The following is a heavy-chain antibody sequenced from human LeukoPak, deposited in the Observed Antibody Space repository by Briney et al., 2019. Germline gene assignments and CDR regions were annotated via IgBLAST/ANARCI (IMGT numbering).Heavy chain of an antibody. D-gene: IGHD3-10*01. CDR2: ISAYNGNT. V-gene: IGHV1-18*01. CDR1: GYTFTSYG. J-gene: IGHJ5*02. CDR3: ARGSVKYYGSGSSNWFDP. Sequence: GASVKVSCKASGYTFTSYGISWVRQAPGQGLEWMGWISAYNGNTNYAQKLQGRVTMTTDTSTSTAYMELRSLRSDDTAVYYCARGSVKYYGSGSSNWFDPWGQGTLVTVSS.